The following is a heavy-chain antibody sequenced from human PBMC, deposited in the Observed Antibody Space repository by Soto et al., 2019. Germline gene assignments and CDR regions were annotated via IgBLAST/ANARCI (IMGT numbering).Heavy chain of an antibody. CDR3: ALEEWELLPDPLDYYYYGMDV. CDR1: GFSLSNARMG. D-gene: IGHD1-26*01. Sequence: SGPTLVNPTETLTLTCTVSGFSLSNARMGVSWIRQPPGKALEWLAHIFSNDEKSYSTSLKSRLTISKDTSKSQVVLTMTNMDPVDTATYYCALEEWELLPDPLDYYYYGMDVWGQGTTVTVSS. CDR2: IFSNDEK. V-gene: IGHV2-26*01. J-gene: IGHJ6*02.